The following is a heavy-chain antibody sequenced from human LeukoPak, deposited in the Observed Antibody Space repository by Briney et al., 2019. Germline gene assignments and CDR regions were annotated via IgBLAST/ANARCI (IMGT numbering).Heavy chain of an antibody. Sequence: ASVKVSCKTSGYTFTAYYMHWVRQAPGRGLEWMGRINPNSGGTNYAQKFQGRVTLTRDTSISTAYIEMSGLTSDDAAVYFCARIGSNYNFDYWGQGTLVTVSS. D-gene: IGHD5-24*01. CDR2: INPNSGGT. V-gene: IGHV1-2*06. CDR3: ARIGSNYNFDY. CDR1: GYTFTAYY. J-gene: IGHJ4*02.